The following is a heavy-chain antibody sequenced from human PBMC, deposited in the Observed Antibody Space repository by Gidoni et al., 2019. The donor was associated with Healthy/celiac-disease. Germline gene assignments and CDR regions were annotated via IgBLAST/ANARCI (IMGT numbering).Heavy chain of an antibody. Sequence: EVQLVESGGGLVQPGGSLRLSCAASGVTFSRYWMSWVRQAPGKGLEWLANIKQDGSEKYYVDSVKGRFTISRDNAKNSLYLQMNSLRAEDTAVYYCARSYSYGTKWGQGTLVTVSS. CDR3: ARSYSYGTK. J-gene: IGHJ4*02. D-gene: IGHD5-18*01. V-gene: IGHV3-7*01. CDR1: GVTFSRYW. CDR2: IKQDGSEK.